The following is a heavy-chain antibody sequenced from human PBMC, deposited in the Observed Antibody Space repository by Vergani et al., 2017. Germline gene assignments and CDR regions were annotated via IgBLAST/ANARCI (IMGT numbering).Heavy chain of an antibody. V-gene: IGHV5-51*01. CDR3: ARPYSSASHYFDY. J-gene: IGHJ4*02. D-gene: IGHD6-6*01. CDR1: GYSFTSYW. CDR2: IYPGDSDT. Sequence: EVQLVQSGAEVKKPGESLKISCKGSGYSFTSYWIGWVRQMPGKGLGLMGIIYPGDSDTRYSPSFQGQVTISADKSISTSYLQWSSLKASDTAIYYCARPYSSASHYFDYWGQGTLVTVSS.